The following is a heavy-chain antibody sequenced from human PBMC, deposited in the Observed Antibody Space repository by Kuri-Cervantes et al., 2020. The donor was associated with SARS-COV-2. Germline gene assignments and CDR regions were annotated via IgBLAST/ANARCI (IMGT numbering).Heavy chain of an antibody. V-gene: IGHV1-2*02. CDR1: GYTFTAYY. CDR2: INPNSGGT. CDR3: ARGIPVVSNEGRIDY. Sequence: ASVKVSCKASGYTFTAYYMHWVRQAPGQGLEWMGWINPNSGGTNYAQKFQGRVTMTRGASIRTAYMELSRLRSDDTALYYCARGIPVVSNEGRIDYWGQGTLVTVSS. D-gene: IGHD3-22*01. J-gene: IGHJ4*02.